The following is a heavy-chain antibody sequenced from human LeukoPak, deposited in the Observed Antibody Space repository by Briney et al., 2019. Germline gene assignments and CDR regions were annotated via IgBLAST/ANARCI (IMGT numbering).Heavy chain of an antibody. CDR3: ARGRDCSSTSCYSFWAFDI. V-gene: IGHV4-59*01. CDR1: GGSISSYY. J-gene: IGHJ3*02. D-gene: IGHD2-2*01. CDR2: IYYSGST. Sequence: SETLSLTCTVSGGSISSYYWSWIRQPPGKGLEWIGYIYYSGSTNYNPSLKSRVTISVDTSKNQFSLKLSSVTAADTAVYYCARGRDCSSTSCYSFWAFDIWGQGTMVTVSS.